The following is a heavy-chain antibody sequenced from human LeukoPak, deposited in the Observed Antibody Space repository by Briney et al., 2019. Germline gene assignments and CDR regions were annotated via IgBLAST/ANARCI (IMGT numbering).Heavy chain of an antibody. D-gene: IGHD2-15*01. CDR1: GFTFSSYA. V-gene: IGHV3-9*01. Sequence: PGGSLRLSCAASGFTFSSYAMHWVRQAPGKGLEWVSGISWNSGSIGYADSVKGRFTISRDNAKNSLYLQMNSLRAEDTALYYCAKAPFYCSGGSCYWTFFDYWGQGTLVTVSS. J-gene: IGHJ4*02. CDR3: AKAPFYCSGGSCYWTFFDY. CDR2: ISWNSGSI.